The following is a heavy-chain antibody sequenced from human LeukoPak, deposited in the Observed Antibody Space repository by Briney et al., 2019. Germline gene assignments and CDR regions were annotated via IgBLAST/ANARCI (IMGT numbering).Heavy chain of an antibody. J-gene: IGHJ4*02. CDR1: GYSFTSYW. CDR3: ARRDFGSSRLFFDY. V-gene: IGHV5-51*01. Sequence: GESLKISCKGSGYSFTSYWIGWVRRMPGKGLEWMGIIYPDDSDTRYNPSFQGQVTISADKSISTAFLQWSSLRASDTAMYYCARRDFGSSRLFFDYWGQGTLVTVSS. CDR2: IYPDDSDT. D-gene: IGHD3-10*01.